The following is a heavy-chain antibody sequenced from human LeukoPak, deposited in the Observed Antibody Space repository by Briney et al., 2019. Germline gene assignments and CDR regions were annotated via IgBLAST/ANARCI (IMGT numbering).Heavy chain of an antibody. CDR3: AKDGGFGEPYWYFDL. CDR2: ISGSGDST. Sequence: GGSLRLSCAASGFTFSSYAMSWVRQAPGKGLEWVSAISGSGDSTYYADSVKGRFTISRDNAKNSLYLQMNSLRAEDTALYYCAKDGGFGEPYWYFDLWGRGTLVTVSS. V-gene: IGHV3-23*01. D-gene: IGHD3-10*01. J-gene: IGHJ2*01. CDR1: GFTFSSYA.